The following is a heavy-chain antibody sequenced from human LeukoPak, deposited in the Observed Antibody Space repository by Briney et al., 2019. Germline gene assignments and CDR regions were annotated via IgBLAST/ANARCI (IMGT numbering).Heavy chain of an antibody. J-gene: IGHJ4*02. Sequence: GGSLRLSCAASGFTFSDSYMTWIRQAPGKGLEWLSYISSCGTAIYYADSVGGRFTISRDNAKNSLYLQMNSLRAEDTAVYYCARGYYYDSSDSWGQGTLVTVSS. D-gene: IGHD3-22*01. CDR3: ARGYYYDSSDS. V-gene: IGHV3-11*01. CDR2: ISSCGTAI. CDR1: GFTFSDSY.